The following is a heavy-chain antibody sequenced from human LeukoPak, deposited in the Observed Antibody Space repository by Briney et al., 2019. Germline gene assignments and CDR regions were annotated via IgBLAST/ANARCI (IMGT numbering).Heavy chain of an antibody. Sequence: GGSLRLSCAASGFTFSTFSMNWVRQTPGEGLGWVSAISGSGSDIYYADSVKGRFTISRDNPKRSLYLQMNSLRAEDTAVYYCARRTFPNDAFDIWGQGTMVTVSS. D-gene: IGHD1-7*01. CDR2: ISGSGSDI. CDR3: ARRTFPNDAFDI. J-gene: IGHJ3*02. V-gene: IGHV3-21*01. CDR1: GFTFSTFS.